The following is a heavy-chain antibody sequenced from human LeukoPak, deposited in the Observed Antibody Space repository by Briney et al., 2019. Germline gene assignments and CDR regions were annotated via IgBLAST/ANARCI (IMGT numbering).Heavy chain of an antibody. CDR3: AELGITMIGGV. V-gene: IGHV3-48*03. CDR2: ISSSGSTI. Sequence: GTLRLSCAASVVTFSSYDMNCGRQTPGKGLEWVSYISSSGSTIYYADSVKGRFTISRDNAKNSLYLQMNSLRAEDTAVYYCAELGITMIGGVWGKGTTVTISS. D-gene: IGHD3-10*02. CDR1: VVTFSSYD. J-gene: IGHJ6*04.